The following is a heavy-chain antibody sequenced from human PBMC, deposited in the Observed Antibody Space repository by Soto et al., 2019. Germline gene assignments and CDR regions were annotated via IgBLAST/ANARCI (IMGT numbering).Heavy chain of an antibody. Sequence: QITLKESGPTLVKPTQTLTLTCTFSGFSLNTSGVGVGWIRQPPGKALEWLALIYWDDDKRYSPSLKSRLTLSNDTSANPVVLTMTNMHPVATATYDRAHTELYDYDSGGYSSPFDTWGQGPLVTGSS. D-gene: IGHD3-22*01. CDR2: IYWDDDK. V-gene: IGHV2-5*02. CDR1: GFSLNTSGVG. J-gene: IGHJ5*02. CDR3: AHTELYDYDSGGYSSPFDT.